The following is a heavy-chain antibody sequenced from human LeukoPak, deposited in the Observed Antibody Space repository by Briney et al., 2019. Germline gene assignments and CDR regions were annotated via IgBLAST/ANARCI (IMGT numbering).Heavy chain of an antibody. CDR3: ARIRDGYNDAYDI. Sequence: GASVKVSCKASGYTFTKSYIHWVRQAPGQRLEWMGLINPGGDNTDYARNFQGRLTMTSDTSARTVYMELSSLRSDDTAVYYCARIRDGYNDAYDIWGQGTLVTITS. CDR1: GYTFTKSY. J-gene: IGHJ3*02. V-gene: IGHV1-46*01. D-gene: IGHD5-24*01. CDR2: INPGGDNT.